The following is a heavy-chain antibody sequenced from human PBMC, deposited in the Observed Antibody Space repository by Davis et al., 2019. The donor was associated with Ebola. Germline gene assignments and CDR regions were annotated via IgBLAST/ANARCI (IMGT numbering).Heavy chain of an antibody. CDR2: ISSSGSTI. CDR1: GFTFSDYY. J-gene: IGHJ6*02. D-gene: IGHD3-10*01. V-gene: IGHV3-11*01. CDR3: ARDLRYYYYGMDV. Sequence: GESLKISCAASGFTFSDYYMSWIRQAPGKGLEWVSYISSSGSTIYYADSVKGRFTISRDNAKNSLYLQMNSLRAEDTAVYYCARDLRYYYYGMDVWGQGTTVTVSS.